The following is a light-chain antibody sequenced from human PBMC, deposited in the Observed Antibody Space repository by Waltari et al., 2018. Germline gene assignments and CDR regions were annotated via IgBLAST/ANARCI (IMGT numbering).Light chain of an antibody. Sequence: QAGPTHPPSVSKDSGQTATLTCTGNSNNVGNEGAAWLQQHQGHPPKLPSYRSNARPSGISERFSASRSGNTASLTITGLQPEDETDYYCSAWDTSLNMWVFGGGTKLTVL. CDR2: RSN. J-gene: IGLJ3*02. CDR1: SNNVGNEG. V-gene: IGLV10-54*04. CDR3: SAWDTSLNMWV.